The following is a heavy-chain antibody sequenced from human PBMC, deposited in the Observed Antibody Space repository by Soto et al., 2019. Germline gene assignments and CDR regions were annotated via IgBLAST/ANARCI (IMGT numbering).Heavy chain of an antibody. V-gene: IGHV6-1*01. Sequence: SQTLSVTCAISGDSVSSDTAAWNWIRQSPSRGLEWLGRTYYRSQWYNDYTLSVKSRITITPDTSKNQFSLQLNSVTPDDTAVYYCAKEFSISASDDYYYYVMDVWGQRNSVVVYS. D-gene: IGHD3-3*02. J-gene: IGHJ6*02. CDR3: AKEFSISASDDYYYYVMDV. CDR2: TYYRSQWYN. CDR1: GDSVSSDTAA.